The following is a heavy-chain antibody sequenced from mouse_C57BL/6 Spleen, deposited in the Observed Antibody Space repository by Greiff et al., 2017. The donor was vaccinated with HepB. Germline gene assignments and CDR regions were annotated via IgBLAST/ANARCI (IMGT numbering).Heavy chain of an antibody. CDR1: GFTFSHYY. CDR2: INYDGSST. CDR3: ARDRGGYYFDY. D-gene: IGHD1-1*02. V-gene: IGHV5-16*01. Sequence: EVKLMESEGGLVQPGSSMKLSCTASGFTFSHYYMAWVRQVPEKGLEWVANINYDGSSTYYLDSLKSRFIISRDNAKNILYLQMSSLKSEDTATYYCARDRGGYYFDYWGQGTTLTVSS. J-gene: IGHJ2*01.